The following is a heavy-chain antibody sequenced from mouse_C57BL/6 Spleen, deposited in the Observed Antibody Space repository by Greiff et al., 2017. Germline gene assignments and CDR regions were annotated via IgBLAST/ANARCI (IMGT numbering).Heavy chain of an antibody. D-gene: IGHD1-2*01. CDR3: AKNRATTAEGGYFDV. CDR2: IWRGGST. Sequence: VQLQQSGPGLVQPSQSLSITCTVSGFSLTSYGVHWVRQSPGKGLEWLGVIWRGGSTDYNAAFMSRLSITKDNSKSQVFFKMNSLQADDTAIYYCAKNRATTAEGGYFDVWGTGTTVTVSS. CDR1: GFSLTSYG. V-gene: IGHV2-5*01. J-gene: IGHJ1*03.